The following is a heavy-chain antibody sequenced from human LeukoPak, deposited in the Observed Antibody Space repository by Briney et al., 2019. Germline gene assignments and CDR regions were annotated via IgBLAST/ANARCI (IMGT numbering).Heavy chain of an antibody. D-gene: IGHD1-26*01. J-gene: IGHJ4*02. V-gene: IGHV3-48*01. CDR3: VRDVYWAFDR. CDR1: GFVFRTEP. Sequence: GGSLRLSCAASGFVFRTEPMNWVRQAPGKGPEWLSNIRDTGNDMSYADSVRGRFTISRDNARNSLFLQMDNLRVEDTALYYCVRDVYWAFDRWGQGTLVTVSS. CDR2: IRDTGNDM.